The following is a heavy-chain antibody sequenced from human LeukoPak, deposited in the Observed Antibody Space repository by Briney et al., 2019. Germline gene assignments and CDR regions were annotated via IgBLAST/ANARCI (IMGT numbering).Heavy chain of an antibody. CDR2: ISGSGGST. CDR1: GFTFSSYG. V-gene: IGHV3-23*01. D-gene: IGHD2-21*02. J-gene: IGHJ6*02. CDR3: AKGSGDVYGMDV. Sequence: GRSLRLSFAASGFTFSSYGMHWVRQAPGKGLEWVSAISGSGGSTYYADSVKGRFTISRDNSKNTLYLQMNSLRAEDTAVYYCAKGSGDVYGMDVWGQGTTVTVSS.